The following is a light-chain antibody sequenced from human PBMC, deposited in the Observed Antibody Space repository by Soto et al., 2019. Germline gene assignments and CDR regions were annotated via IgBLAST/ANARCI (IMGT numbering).Light chain of an antibody. Sequence: EIVLTQSPDTLSLSPGERVTLSCRASKSFSRSYLAWYQQKPGQAPRLLIYGASSRATGIPDRFSGSGSGTDFTLTISRLEPEDFATYSCHQSYITPPAFGQGTKVGIK. CDR1: KSFSRSY. J-gene: IGKJ2*01. V-gene: IGKV3-20*01. CDR2: GAS. CDR3: HQSYITPPA.